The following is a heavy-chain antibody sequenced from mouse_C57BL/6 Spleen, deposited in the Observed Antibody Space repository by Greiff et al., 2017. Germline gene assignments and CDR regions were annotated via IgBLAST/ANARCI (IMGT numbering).Heavy chain of an antibody. J-gene: IGHJ4*01. CDR1: GYTFTSYW. V-gene: IGHV1-52*01. Sequence: QVQLQQPGAELVRPGSSVKLSCKASGYTFTSYWMHWVKQRPIQGLEWIGNIDPSDSETHYNQKFKDKATLTVDKSSSTAYMQLSSLTSEDSAVYYCVYSNGEGAMDYWGQGTSVTVSS. CDR2: IDPSDSET. D-gene: IGHD2-5*01. CDR3: VYSNGEGAMDY.